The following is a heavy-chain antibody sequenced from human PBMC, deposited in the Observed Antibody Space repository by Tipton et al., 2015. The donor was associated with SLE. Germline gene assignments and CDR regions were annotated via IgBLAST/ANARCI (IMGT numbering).Heavy chain of an antibody. Sequence: SLRLSYAASGFTYSGYAMHWVRPAPGKGLEWVAVIWYDGSNKFYADSVKGRFTISRDNSKNTVSLQMNSLRVEDTAVYFCARGRGGEFLDYWGQGTLVTVSP. CDR3: ARGRGGEFLDY. J-gene: IGHJ4*02. CDR2: IWYDGSNK. D-gene: IGHD3-16*01. V-gene: IGHV3-33*01. CDR1: GFTYSGYA.